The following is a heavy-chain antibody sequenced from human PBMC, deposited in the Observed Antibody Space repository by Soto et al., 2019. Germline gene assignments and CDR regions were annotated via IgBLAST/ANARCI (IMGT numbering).Heavy chain of an antibody. CDR3: ARDQDDVLTGWYYFDY. CDR2: INHSGST. J-gene: IGHJ4*02. D-gene: IGHD3-9*01. Sequence: SETLSLTCAVYGGSFSGYYWSWIRQPPGKGLEWIGEINHSGSTNYNPSLKSRVTISVDTSKNQFSLKLSSVTAADTAVYYCARDQDDVLTGWYYFDYWGQGTQVTVSS. V-gene: IGHV4-34*01. CDR1: GGSFSGYY.